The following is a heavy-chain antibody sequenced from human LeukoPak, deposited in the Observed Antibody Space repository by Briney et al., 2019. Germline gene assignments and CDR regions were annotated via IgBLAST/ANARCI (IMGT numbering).Heavy chain of an antibody. Sequence: GGSLRLSCAASGFIFNSYALHWVRQAPGKGLEWVAVISYDGSNKYYADSVRGRFTISRDNSKNTLYLQKNSLRAEDTAVYYCARDLRARGNCSSTNCYELDYWGQGTLVTVTS. CDR2: ISYDGSNK. V-gene: IGHV3-30-3*01. J-gene: IGHJ4*02. CDR3: ARDLRARGNCSSTNCYELDY. CDR1: GFIFNSYA. D-gene: IGHD2-2*01.